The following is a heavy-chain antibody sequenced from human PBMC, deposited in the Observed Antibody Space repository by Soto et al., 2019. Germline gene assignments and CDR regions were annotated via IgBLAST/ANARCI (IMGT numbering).Heavy chain of an antibody. CDR3: AREGGYFDSSGSGVYHYHGVDV. CDR2: IYTTGST. J-gene: IGHJ6*02. CDR1: GGSISTYF. V-gene: IGHV4-4*07. Sequence: QVQLQESGPGLVKPSETLSLTCTVSGGSISTYFWSWIRQPAGGGLEWIGRIYTTGSTNYNPSLKSRVTMSLETSRNQSSLKLSSVTAADTAVYYCAREGGYFDSSGSGVYHYHGVDVWGQGTTVTVSS. D-gene: IGHD3-22*01.